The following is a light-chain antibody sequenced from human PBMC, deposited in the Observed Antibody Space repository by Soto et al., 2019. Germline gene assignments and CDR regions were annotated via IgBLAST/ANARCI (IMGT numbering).Light chain of an antibody. CDR2: WAS. Sequence: DIVMTQSPDSLAVSLGERATIHCKSRQNLLYISNNKNYLAWYQQKPGQPPKLLIYWASTRESGVPDRFSGSGSGTDFPLTISSVQDEDVAVYYCQQYYSTLTFGQGTKLEIK. CDR3: QQYYSTLT. J-gene: IGKJ2*01. V-gene: IGKV4-1*01. CDR1: QNLLYISNNKNY.